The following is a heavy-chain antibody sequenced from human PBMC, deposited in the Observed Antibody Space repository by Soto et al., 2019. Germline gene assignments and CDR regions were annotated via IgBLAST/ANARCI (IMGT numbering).Heavy chain of an antibody. J-gene: IGHJ4*02. D-gene: IGHD6-19*01. CDR1: GFSFSTYN. CDR2: ISSRSSTI. V-gene: IGHV3-48*02. Sequence: GSLRLSCVASGFSFSTYNMNWVRQAPGRGLEWVSYISSRSSTIYHADSVKGRSTISRDNAKNSLYLQMDSLRDEDTAVYFCARAIAVGSTSLDYWGLGTRVTVSS. CDR3: ARAIAVGSTSLDY.